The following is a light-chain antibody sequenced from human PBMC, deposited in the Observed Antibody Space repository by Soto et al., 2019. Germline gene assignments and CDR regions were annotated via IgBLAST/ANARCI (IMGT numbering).Light chain of an antibody. V-gene: IGKV3-15*01. CDR3: QQYGSSPST. Sequence: EIVMTQSPATLSVSPGEGATLSCRASQSVSSKLAWYQQKPGQAPRLLIYGASTRATGIPARFSGSGSGTEFTLIISRLEPEDFAVYYCQQYGSSPSTFGQGTKLEIK. J-gene: IGKJ2*02. CDR1: QSVSSK. CDR2: GAS.